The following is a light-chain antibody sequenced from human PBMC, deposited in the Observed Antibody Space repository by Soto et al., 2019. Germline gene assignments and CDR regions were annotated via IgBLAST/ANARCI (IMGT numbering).Light chain of an antibody. CDR2: EVN. CDR3: CSLAGGTVV. Sequence: QSVLTQPPSASGSPGQSVTISCTGTSTDVGDHKYVFWYQQHPGKAPKLLIYEVNKRPSGVHDRFSGSKSGNTASLTVSGLQAEDEADDYCCSLAGGTVVFGGGTKVTVL. V-gene: IGLV2-8*01. J-gene: IGLJ2*01. CDR1: STDVGDHKY.